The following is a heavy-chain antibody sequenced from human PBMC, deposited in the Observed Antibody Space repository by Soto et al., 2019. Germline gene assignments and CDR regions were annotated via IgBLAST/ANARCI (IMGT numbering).Heavy chain of an antibody. J-gene: IGHJ5*02. Sequence: QPVWSLRLSCAASGFTFSSYWMHWVRQAPGKGLVWVSRINSDGSSTSYADSVKGRFTISRDNAKNTLYLQMNSLRAEDTAVYYCARDLYYYGSGSYPQPWGQGKLVTVSS. CDR3: ARDLYYYGSGSYPQP. V-gene: IGHV3-74*01. CDR1: GFTFSSYW. CDR2: INSDGSST. D-gene: IGHD3-10*01.